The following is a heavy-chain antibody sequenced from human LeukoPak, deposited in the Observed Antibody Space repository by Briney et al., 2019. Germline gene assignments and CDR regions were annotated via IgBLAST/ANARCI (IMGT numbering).Heavy chain of an antibody. D-gene: IGHD5-24*01. Sequence: SETLSLTCSVSGGSISSFYWSWMRRPPGKGLEWIVDIYYIGGTNYNPSLKSRGNISIYVSKNQFSLNLRSVTAADTAVYYSAREFGGYNANYFDYWGQGNLVTVSS. V-gene: IGHV4-59*13. CDR1: GGSISSFY. CDR3: AREFGGYNANYFDY. CDR2: IYYIGGT. J-gene: IGHJ4*02.